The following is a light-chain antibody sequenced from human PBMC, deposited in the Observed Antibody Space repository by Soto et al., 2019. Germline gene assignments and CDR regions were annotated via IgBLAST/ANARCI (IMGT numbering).Light chain of an antibody. CDR2: GAS. CDR3: QQYGSSPT. Sequence: EIVLTQSPVTLSLSPGERATLSCRASQSVSRNYLAWYQQKPGQAPRLLIYGASYKATGIPDRFSGSGSGTDFTLTISRLEPEDFAVYYCQQYGSSPTFGQGTKVDIK. J-gene: IGKJ1*01. V-gene: IGKV3-20*01. CDR1: QSVSRNY.